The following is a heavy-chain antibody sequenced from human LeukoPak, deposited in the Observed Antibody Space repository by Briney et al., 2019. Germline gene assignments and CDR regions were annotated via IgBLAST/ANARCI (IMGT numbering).Heavy chain of an antibody. CDR3: ARHVPAIVVVTAILGYHDY. Sequence: SETLSLTCTVSGGSISSSSYYWGWIRQPPGKELEWIGSIYYSGSTYYNPSLKSRVTISVDTSKNQFSLKLSSVTAADTAVYYCARHVPAIVVVTAILGYHDYWGQGTLVTVSS. D-gene: IGHD2-21*02. CDR1: GGSISSSSYY. CDR2: IYYSGST. J-gene: IGHJ4*02. V-gene: IGHV4-39*01.